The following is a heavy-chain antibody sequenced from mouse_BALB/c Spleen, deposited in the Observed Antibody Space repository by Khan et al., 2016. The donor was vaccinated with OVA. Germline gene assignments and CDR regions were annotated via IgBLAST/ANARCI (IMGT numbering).Heavy chain of an antibody. CDR3: ARSVTITTVVATDFDY. Sequence: EVQLQESGPGLVKPSQSLSLTYTVTGYSITSDYAWNWIRQFPGNKLEWMGYISYSGRTSYNPSLKSRISITRDTSKNQFFLPLNSVTTEDSATYYCARSVTITTVVATDFDYWGQGTTLTVAS. V-gene: IGHV3-2*02. J-gene: IGHJ2*01. CDR2: ISYSGRT. D-gene: IGHD1-1*01. CDR1: GYSITSDYA.